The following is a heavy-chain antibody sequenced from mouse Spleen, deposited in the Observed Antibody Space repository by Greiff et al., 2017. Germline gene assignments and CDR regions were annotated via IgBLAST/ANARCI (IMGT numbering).Heavy chain of an antibody. J-gene: IGHJ4*01. CDR2: ISTYYGDA. D-gene: IGHD2-14*01. Sequence: QVQLQQSGAELVRPGVSVKISCKGSGYTFTDYAMHWVKQSHAKSLEWIGVISTYYGDASYNQKFKGKATMTVDKSSSTAYMELARLTSEDSAIYYCASRYDEAMDYWGQGTSVTVSS. CDR1: GYTFTDYA. CDR3: ASRYDEAMDY. V-gene: IGHV1S137*01.